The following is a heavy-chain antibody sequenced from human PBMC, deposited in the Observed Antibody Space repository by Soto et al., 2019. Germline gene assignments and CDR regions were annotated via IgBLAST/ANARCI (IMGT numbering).Heavy chain of an antibody. D-gene: IGHD1-1*01. CDR2: MDPNTGTT. CDR1: AYTFTNYD. CDR3: ARNPANTGYFEY. V-gene: IGHV1-8*01. Sequence: QVQLVQSGAEVKKPGASVKVSCKSSAYTFTNYDINWVRQAPGQGLEWMGWMDPNTGTTGYARKLQGRLTLTRDTSISTAYLELSSLTSEDTADYYCARNPANTGYFEYWGQGTLVIVSS. J-gene: IGHJ4*02.